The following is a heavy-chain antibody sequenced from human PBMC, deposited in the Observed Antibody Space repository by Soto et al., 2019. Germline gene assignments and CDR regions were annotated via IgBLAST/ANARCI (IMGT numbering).Heavy chain of an antibody. CDR1: GGSISSGGYY. D-gene: IGHD2-15*01. CDR2: IYYSGRT. CDR3: ARVSGSGPLDY. V-gene: IGHV4-31*03. J-gene: IGHJ4*02. Sequence: QVQLQESGPGLVKPSQTLSLTCTVSGGSISSGGYYWSWIRQHPGKGLEWIGYIYYSGRTYYNPPLKSRVTISVDPSKNQFSLKLSSVTAADTAVYYCARVSGSGPLDYWGQGTLVTVSS.